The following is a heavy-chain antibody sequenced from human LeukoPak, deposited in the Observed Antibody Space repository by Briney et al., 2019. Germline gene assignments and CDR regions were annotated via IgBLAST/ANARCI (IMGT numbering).Heavy chain of an antibody. CDR3: ARGSVTFDP. D-gene: IGHD4-17*01. Sequence: SETLSLTCAVYGGSFSGYYWSWNRQPPGKGLEWIGEINHSGSTNYNPSLKSRVTISVDTSKNQFSLKLSSVTAADTAVYYCARGSVTFDPWGQGTLVTVSS. J-gene: IGHJ5*02. CDR1: GGSFSGYY. V-gene: IGHV4-34*01. CDR2: INHSGST.